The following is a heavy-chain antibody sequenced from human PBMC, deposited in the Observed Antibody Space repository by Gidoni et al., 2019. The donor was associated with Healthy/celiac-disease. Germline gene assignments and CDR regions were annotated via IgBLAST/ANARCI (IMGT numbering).Heavy chain of an antibody. J-gene: IGHJ5*02. CDR1: GGTFSSYT. Sequence: QVQLVQSGAEVKKPGSSVKVSCNASGGTFSSYTISWVRQAPGQGLEWMGRIIPILGIANYAQKFQGRVTITADKSTSTAYMELSSLRSEDTAVYYCARDWDTARGFDPWGQGTLVTVSS. CDR2: IIPILGIA. D-gene: IGHD5-18*01. V-gene: IGHV1-69*08. CDR3: ARDWDTARGFDP.